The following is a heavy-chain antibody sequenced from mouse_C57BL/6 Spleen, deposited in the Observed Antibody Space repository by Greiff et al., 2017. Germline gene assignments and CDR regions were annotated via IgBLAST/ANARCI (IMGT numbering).Heavy chain of an antibody. CDR3: AIEAGGAMDY. Sequence: EVQGVESGGGLVKPGGSLKLSCAASGFTFSDYGMHWVRQAPEKGLEWVAYISSGSSTIYYADPVKGRFTISRDNAKNTLFLQMTSLRSEDTAMYDGAIEAGGAMDYWGQGTSVTVSS. J-gene: IGHJ4*01. CDR1: GFTFSDYG. V-gene: IGHV5-17*01. CDR2: ISSGSSTI.